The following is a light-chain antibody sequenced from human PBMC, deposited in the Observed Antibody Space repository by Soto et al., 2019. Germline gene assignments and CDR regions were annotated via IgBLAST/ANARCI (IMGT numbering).Light chain of an antibody. J-gene: IGKJ5*01. CDR1: QSVSSH. Sequence: QSPATLSLSPGERATLSCRASQSVSSHSAWYQQKPGQAPRLLIYDASNRATGIPARFSGSGSGTDFTLTISSLEPEDFAVYYCQQRSNWPLTFGQRTRLEMK. CDR2: DAS. CDR3: QQRSNWPLT. V-gene: IGKV3-11*01.